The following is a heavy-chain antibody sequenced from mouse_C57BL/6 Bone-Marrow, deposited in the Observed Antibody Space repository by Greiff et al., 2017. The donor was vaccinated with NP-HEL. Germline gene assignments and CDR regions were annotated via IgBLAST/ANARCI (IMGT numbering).Heavy chain of an antibody. CDR3: TRSYYYGSLWYFDV. CDR2: IYPGNSDT. V-gene: IGHV1-5*01. CDR1: GYTFTSYW. D-gene: IGHD1-1*01. J-gene: IGHJ1*03. Sequence: QLQQSGTVLARPGASVKMSCKTSGYTFTSYWMHWVKQRPGQGLEWIGAIYPGNSDTSYNQKFKGKAKLTAVTSASTAYMELSSLTNEDSAVYYCTRSYYYGSLWYFDVWGTGTTVTVSS.